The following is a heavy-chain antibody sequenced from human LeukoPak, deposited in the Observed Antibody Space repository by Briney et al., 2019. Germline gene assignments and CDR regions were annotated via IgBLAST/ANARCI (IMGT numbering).Heavy chain of an antibody. CDR1: GFTFSSYA. V-gene: IGHV3-64*01. CDR2: ISSNGGST. CDR3: ARDRSGSYYSRDAFDI. D-gene: IGHD1-26*01. Sequence: GGSLGLSCAASGFTFSSYAMHWVRQAPGKGLEYVSAISSNGGSTYYANSVKGRFTISRDNSKNTLYLQMGSLRAEDMAVYYCARDRSGSYYSRDAFDIWGQGTMVTVSS. J-gene: IGHJ3*02.